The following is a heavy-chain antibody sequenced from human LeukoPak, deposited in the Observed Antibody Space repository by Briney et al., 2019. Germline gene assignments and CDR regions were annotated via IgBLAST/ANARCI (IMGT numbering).Heavy chain of an antibody. CDR2: ISSSSSTI. CDR1: GFTFSSYA. Sequence: GRSLRLSCAASGFTFSSYAMHWVRQAPGKGLEWVSYISSSSSTIYYADSVKGRFTISRDNAKNSLYLQMNSLRAEDTAVYHCARVRLSGYLNWFDPWGQGTLVTVSS. CDR3: ARVRLSGYLNWFDP. D-gene: IGHD3-22*01. V-gene: IGHV3-48*01. J-gene: IGHJ5*02.